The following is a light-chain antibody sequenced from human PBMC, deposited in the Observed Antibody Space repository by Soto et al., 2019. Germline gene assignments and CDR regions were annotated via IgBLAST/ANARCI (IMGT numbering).Light chain of an antibody. Sequence: DIVMTQSPDSLAVSLGERATINCKSSQSLLYTSNNKNYLSWYQKKPGQPAKMLNYWASTRESGVPDRFTGSGSGSNFTLTIASLQAEDVAVYYCQQYYTFPRTFGQGSKVAIK. J-gene: IGKJ1*01. V-gene: IGKV4-1*01. CDR2: WAS. CDR3: QQYYTFPRT. CDR1: QSLLYTSNNKNY.